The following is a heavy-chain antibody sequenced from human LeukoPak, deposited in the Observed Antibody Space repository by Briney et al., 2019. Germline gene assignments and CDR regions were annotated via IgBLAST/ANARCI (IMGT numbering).Heavy chain of an antibody. CDR3: AKLVAVSSPFDY. V-gene: IGHV3-23*01. Sequence: GGSLRLSCVVSGFTFSNYAMSWVRQAPGKGLEWVSSIFNNGGSASYADSVKGRFTISRDNSKNTLFLQMNSLRADDTAVYYCAKLVAVSSPFDYWGQGTLVSVSS. J-gene: IGHJ4*02. D-gene: IGHD3-10*01. CDR2: IFNNGGSA. CDR1: GFTFSNYA.